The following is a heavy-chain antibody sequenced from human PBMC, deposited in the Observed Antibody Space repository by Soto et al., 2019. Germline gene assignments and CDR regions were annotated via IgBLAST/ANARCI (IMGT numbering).Heavy chain of an antibody. D-gene: IGHD2-2*01. J-gene: IGHJ6*02. CDR3: AKRSRQLTHEVPDYYFYGMDA. CDR1: GFSYNNYA. CDR2: LSGSGETT. Sequence: EVQLLESGGGLVLPGESRRLSCAASGFSYNNYAMNWVRQAPGKGLEWVSSLSGSGETTYYADSVAGRFTISRDNSRNTLFLQMNSLSADDTAIYYCAKRSRQLTHEVPDYYFYGMDAWGQGTTVIVSS. V-gene: IGHV3-23*01.